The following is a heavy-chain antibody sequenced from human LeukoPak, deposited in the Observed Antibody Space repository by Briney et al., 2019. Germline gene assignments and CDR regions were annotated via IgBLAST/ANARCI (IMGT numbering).Heavy chain of an antibody. CDR1: GGSISSSSYY. J-gene: IGHJ4*02. Sequence: SETLSLTCTVSGGSISSSSYYWGWIRQPPGKGLEWIGSIYYSGGTYYNPSLKSRVTISVDTSKNQFSLKLSSVTAADTAVYYCARSSRGDGYNSALYWGQGTLVTVSS. V-gene: IGHV4-39*07. CDR3: ARSSRGDGYNSALY. CDR2: IYYSGGT. D-gene: IGHD5-24*01.